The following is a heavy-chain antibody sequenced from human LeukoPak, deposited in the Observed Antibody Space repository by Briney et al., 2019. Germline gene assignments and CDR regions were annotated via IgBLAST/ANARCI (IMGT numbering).Heavy chain of an antibody. J-gene: IGHJ5*02. CDR3: ARVPTNSWYNWFDP. D-gene: IGHD2-8*01. V-gene: IGHV3-9*01. Sequence: GGSLRLSCAASGFTFDDYGMHWVRQPPGKGLEWVSGISWNSGNIGYADSVKGRFTISRENAKNSLYLQMNSLRAEDTAIYYCARVPTNSWYNWFDPWGQGTLVTVSS. CDR2: ISWNSGNI. CDR1: GFTFDDYG.